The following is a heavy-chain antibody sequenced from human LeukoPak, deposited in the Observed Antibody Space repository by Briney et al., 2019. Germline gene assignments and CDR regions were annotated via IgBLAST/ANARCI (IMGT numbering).Heavy chain of an antibody. CDR1: GYRFINYW. J-gene: IGHJ4*02. D-gene: IGHD3-22*01. CDR3: TTYFETGGYFAFDH. Sequence: PGESLKISCKTSGYRFINYWIGWVRHRPGKGLEWMTIIYPDDSNTKYSPSLQGQVTISVDKSIGTAYLQWSSLKASDTAMYYCTTYFETGGYFAFDHWGQGTLVTVSS. CDR2: IYPDDSNT. V-gene: IGHV5-51*01.